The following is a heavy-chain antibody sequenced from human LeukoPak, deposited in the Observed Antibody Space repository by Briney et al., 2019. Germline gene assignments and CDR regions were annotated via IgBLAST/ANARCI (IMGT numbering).Heavy chain of an antibody. CDR2: ISGGGFST. D-gene: IGHD3-3*01. V-gene: IGHV3-23*01. J-gene: IGHJ4*01. CDR3: AKGVTHDDLWGGYDP. CDR1: GFIGSSNY. Sequence: GGSLRLSCAASGFIGSSNYMSWVRQAPGKGLEWVSVISGGGFSTYYADSVRGRVTISRDNSKNTLYLQMNSLRAEDTAVYYCAKGVTHDDLWGGYDPWGHGTLVTVSS.